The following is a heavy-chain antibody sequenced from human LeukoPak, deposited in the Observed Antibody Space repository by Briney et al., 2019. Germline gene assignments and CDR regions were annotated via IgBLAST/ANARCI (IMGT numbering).Heavy chain of an antibody. CDR1: GFTFSIYA. J-gene: IGHJ4*02. CDR2: IGGSGGST. CDR3: AKGLGSSWYYFDH. D-gene: IGHD6-13*01. V-gene: IGHV3-23*01. Sequence: GGSLRLSCAASGFTFSIYAMSWVRQAPGKGLEWFSAIGGSGGSTYYADSVKGRFTISRDNSNNTLYLQMTNLRVEDTAVYYCAKGLGSSWYYFDHWGQGTQVTVSS.